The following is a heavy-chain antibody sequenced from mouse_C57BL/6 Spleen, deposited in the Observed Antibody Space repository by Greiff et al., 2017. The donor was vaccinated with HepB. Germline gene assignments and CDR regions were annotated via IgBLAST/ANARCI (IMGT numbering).Heavy chain of an antibody. V-gene: IGHV1-80*01. CDR2: IYPGDGDT. J-gene: IGHJ1*03. D-gene: IGHD1-1*01. Sequence: QVQLQQSGAELVKPGASVKISCKASGYAFSSYWMNWVKQRPGKGLEWIGQIYPGDGDTNYNGKFKGKATLTADKSSSTAYMQLSSLTSEDSAVYFCARSLFYGSSYDWYFDVWGTGTTVTVSS. CDR3: ARSLFYGSSYDWYFDV. CDR1: GYAFSSYW.